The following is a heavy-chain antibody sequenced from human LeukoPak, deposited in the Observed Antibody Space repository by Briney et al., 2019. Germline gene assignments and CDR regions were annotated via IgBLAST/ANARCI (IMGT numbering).Heavy chain of an antibody. J-gene: IGHJ4*02. Sequence: SETLSLTCTVSGGSITTYYWNWIRQPPGKGLEWIGTVYYSGSTYYNPSLESRVTLFVDTSKNQFSLKLSSVTAADTAVYYCARQNSGYDLGPFAYWGQGILVTVSS. D-gene: IGHD5-12*01. CDR1: GGSITTYY. CDR2: VYYSGST. V-gene: IGHV4-39*01. CDR3: ARQNSGYDLGPFAY.